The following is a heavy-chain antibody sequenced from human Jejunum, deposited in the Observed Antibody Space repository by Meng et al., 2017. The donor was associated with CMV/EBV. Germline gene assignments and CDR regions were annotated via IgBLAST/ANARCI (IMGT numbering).Heavy chain of an antibody. CDR1: GLTVSNNY. V-gene: IGHV3-53*01. D-gene: IGHD3-22*01. J-gene: IGHJ4*02. Sequence: VQLVGAGGGLIQPGGSLSLSCAASGLTVSNNYMTWVRQAPGQRLEGVSVIYTDGSTFYADSVTGRFTISRDNSRNTVYLQMNSLRAEDSAVYYCTRVDTTMIGGWKPFDYWGQGTLVTVSS. CDR3: TRVDTTMIGGWKPFDY. CDR2: IYTDGST.